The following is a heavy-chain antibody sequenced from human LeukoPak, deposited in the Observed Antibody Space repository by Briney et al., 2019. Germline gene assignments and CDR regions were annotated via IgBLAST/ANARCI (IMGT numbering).Heavy chain of an antibody. CDR3: ARGLVSSGWYWGLKFDY. Sequence: PSETLSLTCAVYGGSFSGYYWSWIRQPPGKGLEWIGEINHSGSTNYNPSLKSRVTISVDTSKNQFSLKLSSVTAADTAVYYGARGLVSSGWYWGLKFDYWRQGTLVTVSS. V-gene: IGHV4-34*01. CDR2: INHSGST. D-gene: IGHD6-19*01. CDR1: GGSFSGYY. J-gene: IGHJ4*02.